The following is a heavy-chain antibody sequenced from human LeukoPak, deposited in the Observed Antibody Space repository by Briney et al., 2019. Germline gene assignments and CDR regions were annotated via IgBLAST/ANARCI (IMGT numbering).Heavy chain of an antibody. D-gene: IGHD2-2*03. Sequence: GGSLRLSCAASGFTFSSYGMHWVRQAPGKGLEWVAVIWYDGSNKYYADSVKGRFTISRDNSKNTLYLQMNSLRADDTAVYYCARDGYCSSTSCSSEGYYYGMDVWGKGTTVTVSS. CDR2: IWYDGSNK. V-gene: IGHV3-33*01. CDR3: ARDGYCSSTSCSSEGYYYGMDV. J-gene: IGHJ6*04. CDR1: GFTFSSYG.